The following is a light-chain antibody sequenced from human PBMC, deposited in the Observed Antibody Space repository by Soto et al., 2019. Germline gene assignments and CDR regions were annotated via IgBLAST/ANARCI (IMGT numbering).Light chain of an antibody. CDR1: DVGSFLL. Sequence: SVVTQPASVSGSPGQSITISCSDVGSFLLVSWYQQRPGKAPQLIIYEGNKRPSGISNRFSGFKSGNTASLTVSGLQAEDEADYYCCSYAGSGTFYVFGSGTKVTVL. J-gene: IGLJ1*01. CDR2: EGN. CDR3: CSYAGSGTFYV. V-gene: IGLV2-23*01.